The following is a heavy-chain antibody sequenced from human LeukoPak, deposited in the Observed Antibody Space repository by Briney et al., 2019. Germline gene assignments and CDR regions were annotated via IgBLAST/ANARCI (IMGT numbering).Heavy chain of an antibody. Sequence: PSETLSLTCTVSGGSISSYYWSWIRQPPGKGLEWIGYIYYSGSTNYNPSLKSRVTISVDTSKNQFSLKLTSVTAADTAVYYCATYIAVAGAYYFDYWGQGTLVIVSS. V-gene: IGHV4-59*01. J-gene: IGHJ4*02. CDR3: ATYIAVAGAYYFDY. CDR1: GGSISSYY. D-gene: IGHD6-19*01. CDR2: IYYSGST.